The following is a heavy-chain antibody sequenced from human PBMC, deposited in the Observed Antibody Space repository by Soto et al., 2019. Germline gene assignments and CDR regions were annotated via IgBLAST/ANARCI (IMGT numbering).Heavy chain of an antibody. CDR2: ISGSGGST. Sequence: PGGSLRLSCAASGFTFSSYAMSWVRQAPGKGLEWVSAISGSGGSTYYADSVKGRFTISRDNSKNTLYLQMNSLRAEDTAVYYCANGGDGYNASPYYFDYWGQGTLVTVSS. CDR3: ANGGDGYNASPYYFDY. CDR1: GFTFSSYA. J-gene: IGHJ4*02. V-gene: IGHV3-23*01. D-gene: IGHD5-12*01.